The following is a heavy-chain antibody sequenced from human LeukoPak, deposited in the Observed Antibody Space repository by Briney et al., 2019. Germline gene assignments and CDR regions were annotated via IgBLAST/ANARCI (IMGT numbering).Heavy chain of an antibody. CDR2: IIGSGGST. CDR1: GLTFSSYA. Sequence: PGGSLRLSCAASGLTFSSYAMSWVRQAPGKGLEWVSTIIGSGGSTYNADFVKGRFTISRDNSKNTLYLQMNSLRAEDTALYYCAKDSYCGGDCYKRAVDYWGQGTLVTVSS. D-gene: IGHD2-21*02. CDR3: AKDSYCGGDCYKRAVDY. V-gene: IGHV3-23*01. J-gene: IGHJ4*02.